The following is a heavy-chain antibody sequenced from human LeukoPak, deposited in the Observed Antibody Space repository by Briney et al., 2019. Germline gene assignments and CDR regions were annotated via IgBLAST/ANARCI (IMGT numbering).Heavy chain of an antibody. CDR1: GGSVSSGSYY. V-gene: IGHV4-61*01. D-gene: IGHD3-10*01. CDR3: ARGSGYYGSGSYYNGNFDY. J-gene: IGHJ4*02. Sequence: KTSETLSLTCTVSGGSVSSGSYYWSWIRQPTGKGLEWIVYIYYSGSTNYNPSLKSRVTISVDTSKNQFSLKLSSVTAADTAVYYCARGSGYYGSGSYYNGNFDYWGQGTLVTVSS. CDR2: IYYSGST.